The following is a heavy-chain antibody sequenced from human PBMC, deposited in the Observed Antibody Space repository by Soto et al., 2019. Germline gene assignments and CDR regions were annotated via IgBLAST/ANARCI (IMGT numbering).Heavy chain of an antibody. D-gene: IGHD3-3*01. CDR2: ISYDGSNK. CDR1: GFTFSTYA. V-gene: IGHV3-30-3*01. CDR3: AKATLRVVHPLVFDY. Sequence: PGGSLRLSCAASGFTFSTYAMQWVRQAPGKGLEWVAVISYDGSNKYYADSVKGRFTISRDNSKNTLYLQMNSLRAEDTAIYYCAKATLRVVHPLVFDYWGQGSLVTVSS. J-gene: IGHJ4*02.